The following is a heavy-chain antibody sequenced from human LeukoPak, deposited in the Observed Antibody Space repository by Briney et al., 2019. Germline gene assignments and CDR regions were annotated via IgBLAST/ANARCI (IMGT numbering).Heavy chain of an antibody. Sequence: GGSLRLSCAASGFTVRSNYMSWVRRSPGKALEWVSVIYSGGSTYNAGSVKGRFTISRDNSKNTLHLQMNSLRAEDTALYYCARGAAGGMDVWGQGTTVTVSS. CDR2: IYSGGST. CDR3: ARGAAGGMDV. V-gene: IGHV3-66*01. CDR1: GFTVRSNY. J-gene: IGHJ6*02.